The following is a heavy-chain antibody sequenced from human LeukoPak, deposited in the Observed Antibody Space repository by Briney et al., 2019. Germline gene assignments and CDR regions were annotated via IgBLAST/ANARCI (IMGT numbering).Heavy chain of an antibody. V-gene: IGHV4-31*03. D-gene: IGHD1-26*01. CDR3: ATTAYYFCVDV. CDR2: IYYSGST. Sequence: PSETLSLTCTVSGCSVSSGGYYWIWLRQPPGKGLEWIGYIYYSGSTYYHPSLKSRLTISLDTSTNQFSLKLGSVTAADTAVYYCATTAYYFCVDVWGKGTTITVSS. CDR1: GCSVSSGGYY. J-gene: IGHJ6*03.